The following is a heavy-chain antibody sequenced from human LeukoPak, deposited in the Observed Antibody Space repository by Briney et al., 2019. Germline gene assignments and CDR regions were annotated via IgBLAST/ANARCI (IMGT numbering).Heavy chain of an antibody. J-gene: IGHJ4*02. D-gene: IGHD4-17*01. CDR1: GFTFSSYA. V-gene: IGHV3-23*01. Sequence: PGGSLRLSCAASGFTFSSYAMSWVRQAPGKGLEWVSAISTGAGSTYYADSVKGRFTIPRDNSKNTLYLQMNSLRAEDTAVYYCAREGLHDYGDLGCFDYWGQGTLVTVSS. CDR2: ISTGAGST. CDR3: AREGLHDYGDLGCFDY.